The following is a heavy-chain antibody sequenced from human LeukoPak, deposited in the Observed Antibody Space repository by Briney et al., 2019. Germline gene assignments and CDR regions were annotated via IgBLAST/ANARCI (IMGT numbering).Heavy chain of an antibody. V-gene: IGHV4-59*08. J-gene: IGHJ4*02. D-gene: IGHD6-19*01. CDR2: IYYSGST. Sequence: SETLSLTCTVSGGSIRSYYWSWIRQPPGKGLEWIGYIYYSGSTNYNPSLKSRVTISVDTSKNQFSLKLSSVTAADTAVYYCARRDSSGWSYFDYWGQGTLVTVS. CDR1: GGSIRSYY. CDR3: ARRDSSGWSYFDY.